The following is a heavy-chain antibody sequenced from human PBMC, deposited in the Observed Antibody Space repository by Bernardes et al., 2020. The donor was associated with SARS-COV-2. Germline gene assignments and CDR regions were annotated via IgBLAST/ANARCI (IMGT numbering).Heavy chain of an antibody. CDR3: ARHLHSSVSGFNSPFDF. CDR2: IYYSGST. Sequence: SETLSLTCTVSGGSISSTFWSWIRQPPGKGLEWIGHIYYSGSTNYNPSLKSRVTISVETSKNQFSLRLSSVTAADTAVYYCARHLHSSVSGFNSPFDFWGQGTLVTVSS. D-gene: IGHD3-22*01. CDR1: GGSISSTF. J-gene: IGHJ4*02. V-gene: IGHV4-59*08.